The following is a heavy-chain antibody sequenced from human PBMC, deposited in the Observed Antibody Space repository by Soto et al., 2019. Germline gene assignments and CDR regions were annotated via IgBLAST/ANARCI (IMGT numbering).Heavy chain of an antibody. CDR1: GYTFTSYG. CDR2: ISAYNGNT. Sequence: ASVKVSCKASGYTFTSYGISWVRQAPGQGLEWMGWISAYNGNTNYAQKLQGRVTMTTDTSTSTAYMELRSRRSDDTAVYYCARDKSRRYYYDSSGYKIDYWGQGTLVTVSS. CDR3: ARDKSRRYYYDSSGYKIDY. J-gene: IGHJ4*02. V-gene: IGHV1-18*01. D-gene: IGHD3-22*01.